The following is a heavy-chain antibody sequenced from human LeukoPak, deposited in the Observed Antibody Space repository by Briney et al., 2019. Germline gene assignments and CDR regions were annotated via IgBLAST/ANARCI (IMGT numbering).Heavy chain of an antibody. V-gene: IGHV3-53*01. CDR2: IYSGGST. CDR1: GFTVSSNY. CDR3: ARGWGYCSSTSCPLDY. Sequence: GGSLRLSCAASGFTVSSNYMSWVRQAPGKGLEWVSVIYSGGSTYYADSVKGRFTISRDNSKNTLYLQMDSPRAEDTAVYYCARGWGYCSSTSCPLDYWGQGTLVTVSS. J-gene: IGHJ4*02. D-gene: IGHD2-2*01.